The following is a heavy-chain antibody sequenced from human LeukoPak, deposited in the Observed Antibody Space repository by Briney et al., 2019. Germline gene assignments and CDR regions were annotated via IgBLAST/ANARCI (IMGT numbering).Heavy chain of an antibody. D-gene: IGHD2/OR15-2a*01. V-gene: IGHV3-30*02. Sequence: GGSLRLSCAASGFTFSSSGMHWVRQAPGKGLEWVAFIRYDEGSKNYVDSVKGRFTISRDNSRNTLYLQMNSLGAEDTAVYYCAKEASRGLYYFDYWGQGTLVTVSS. CDR3: AKEASRGLYYFDY. CDR2: IRYDEGSK. J-gene: IGHJ4*02. CDR1: GFTFSSSG.